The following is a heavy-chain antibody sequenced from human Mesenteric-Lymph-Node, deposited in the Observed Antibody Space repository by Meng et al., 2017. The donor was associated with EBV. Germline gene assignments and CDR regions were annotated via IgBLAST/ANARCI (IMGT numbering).Heavy chain of an antibody. Sequence: QLNQQQWGVGLLKPSDTLSLSCAVFGESFTPYFLSWMRQAPGKGLEWIGEISHGGSINYNPSIKSRLTISVDTSNNLFSLNINSVTVADTAVYYCARGGLQSSGWYKERPHWGQGTLVTVSS. J-gene: IGHJ4*02. CDR2: ISHGGSI. CDR3: ARGGLQSSGWYKERPH. D-gene: IGHD6-19*01. V-gene: IGHV4-34*02. CDR1: GESFTPYF.